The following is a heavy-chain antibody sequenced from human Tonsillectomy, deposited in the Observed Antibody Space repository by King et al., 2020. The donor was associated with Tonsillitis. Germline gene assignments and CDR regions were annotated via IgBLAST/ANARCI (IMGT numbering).Heavy chain of an antibody. CDR2: ISWNSGSI. CDR1: GFTFDDYA. CDR3: AKVRGYANPVHYYYGMDV. D-gene: IGHD5-12*01. V-gene: IGHV3-9*01. Sequence: EVQLVESGGGLVQPGRSLRLSCAASGFTFDDYAMHWVRQAPGKGLEWVSGISWNSGSIGYADSVKGRFTISRDNAKNSLYLQMNSLRAEDTALYYCAKVRGYANPVHYYYGMDVWGQGTTVTVSS. J-gene: IGHJ6*02.